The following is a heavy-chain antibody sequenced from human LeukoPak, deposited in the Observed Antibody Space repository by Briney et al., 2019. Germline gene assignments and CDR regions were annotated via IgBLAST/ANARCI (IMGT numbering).Heavy chain of an antibody. CDR2: NYYSGHT. CDR3: AAPSGPTYYSPVDF. CDR1: GAPITTSNHY. V-gene: IGHV4-39*01. D-gene: IGHD1-26*01. Sequence: SETLSLTCTVSGAPITTSNHYWGWLRQTPGKTLEWITNNYYSGHTLYNPSLKSRALISVDTSSNQFSLRLTSVTAADTAVYYCAAPSGPTYYSPVDFWGQGTSVSVSS. J-gene: IGHJ4*02.